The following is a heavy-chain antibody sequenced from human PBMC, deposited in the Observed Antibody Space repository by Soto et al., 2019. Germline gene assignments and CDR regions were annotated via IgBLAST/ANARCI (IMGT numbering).Heavy chain of an antibody. CDR2: ISSRSSTI. V-gene: IGHV3-11*01. J-gene: IGHJ4*02. D-gene: IGHD2-8*01. CDR1: GFTFSDYY. CDR3: ASGTNGAFFVF. Sequence: QVQLVESGGGLVKPGGSLRLSCAASGFTFSDYYMSWIRQAPGKGVEWVSYISSRSSTIFYADSVKGRFTISRDNVKNALYLAMNGLRAEDSAVYYCASGTNGAFFVFWGQGSLVTVSS.